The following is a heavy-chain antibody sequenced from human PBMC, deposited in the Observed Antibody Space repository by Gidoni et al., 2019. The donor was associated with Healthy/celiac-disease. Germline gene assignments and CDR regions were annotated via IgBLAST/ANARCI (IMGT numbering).Heavy chain of an antibody. D-gene: IGHD3-22*01. Sequence: GWVSAISGSGGSTYYADSVKGRFTISRDNSKNTLYLQMNSLRAEDTAVYYCAKVGGITMIVVVITDYYYYMDVWGKGTTVTVSS. V-gene: IGHV3-23*01. CDR2: ISGSGGST. CDR3: AKVGGITMIVVVITDYYYYMDV. J-gene: IGHJ6*03.